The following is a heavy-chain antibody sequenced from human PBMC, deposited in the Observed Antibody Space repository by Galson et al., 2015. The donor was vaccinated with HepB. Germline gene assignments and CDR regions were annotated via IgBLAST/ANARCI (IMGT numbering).Heavy chain of an antibody. CDR3: AKDSGRWDGFPQIDY. J-gene: IGHJ4*02. CDR2: IRYDGSNK. V-gene: IGHV3-30*02. CDR1: GFTFSSYG. Sequence: SLRLSCAASGFTFSSYGMHWVRQAPGKGLEWVAFIRYDGSNKYYADSVKGRFTISRDNSKNTLYLQMNSLRAEDTAVYYCAKDSGRWDGFPQIDYWGQGTLVTVSS. D-gene: IGHD1-26*01.